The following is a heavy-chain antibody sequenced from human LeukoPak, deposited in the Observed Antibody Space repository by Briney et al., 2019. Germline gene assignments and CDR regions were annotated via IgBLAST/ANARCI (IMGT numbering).Heavy chain of an antibody. CDR3: ARESADYYDSSGYYYLVYYFDY. V-gene: IGHV1-2*02. CDR2: INPNSGGT. J-gene: IGHJ4*02. Sequence: ASVKVSCKASGYTFTGYYMHWVRQAPGQGLEWMGWINPNSGGTNYAQKFQGRVTMTRDTSISTAYMELSRLRSDDTAVCYCARESADYYDSSGYYYLVYYFDYWGQGTLVTVSS. D-gene: IGHD3-22*01. CDR1: GYTFTGYY.